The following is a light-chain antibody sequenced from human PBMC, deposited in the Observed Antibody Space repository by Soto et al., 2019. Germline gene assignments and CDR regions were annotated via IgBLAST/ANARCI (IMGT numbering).Light chain of an antibody. J-gene: IGLJ3*02. CDR3: ETWDSNTRV. CDR1: RGHSSNI. Sequence: QPVLTQSSSASASLGSSVKLTCTLSRGHSSNIIAWHQQQPGKAPRYLMKLEGSGNYNKGSGVPDRFSGSSSGADRYLTISNLQFEDEADYYCETWDSNTRVFGGGTKLTVL. CDR2: LEGSGNY. V-gene: IGLV4-60*02.